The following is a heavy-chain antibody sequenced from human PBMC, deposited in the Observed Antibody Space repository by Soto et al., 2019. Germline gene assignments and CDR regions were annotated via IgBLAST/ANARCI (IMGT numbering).Heavy chain of an antibody. Sequence: QVQLVQSGAEVKKPGASVKVSCKASGYNFMRYGFTWVRQAPGQGLEWMGWINVDNGETKYPQKVQGRVTMTTDTSTSTVYRELRSLTSDDTAVYYCARWISGWYSDWCDPWGHGTLVTVSS. J-gene: IGHJ5*02. CDR3: ARWISGWYSDWCDP. V-gene: IGHV1-18*04. CDR1: GYNFMRYG. D-gene: IGHD6-19*01. CDR2: INVDNGET.